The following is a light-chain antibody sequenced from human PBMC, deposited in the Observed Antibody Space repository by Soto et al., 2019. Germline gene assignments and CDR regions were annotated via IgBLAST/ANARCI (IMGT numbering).Light chain of an antibody. V-gene: IGLV2-14*01. Sequence: QSVLTQPASVSGSPGQSITISCTGTSSDVGAYNYVSWYQQHPGKAPKLMIYEVSNRPSGVSNRFSGSKSGNTASLTISGLQAEDEAYYYCSSYTRSSTYVFGTGTKVTVL. CDR3: SSYTRSSTYV. CDR1: SSDVGAYNY. J-gene: IGLJ1*01. CDR2: EVS.